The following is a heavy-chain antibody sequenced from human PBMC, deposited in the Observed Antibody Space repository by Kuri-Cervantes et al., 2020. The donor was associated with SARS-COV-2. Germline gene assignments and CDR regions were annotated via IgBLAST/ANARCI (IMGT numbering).Heavy chain of an antibody. D-gene: IGHD2-2*01. CDR3: ARRVRVPAARMGNWFDP. J-gene: IGHJ5*02. CDR2: IYYSGST. V-gene: IGHV4-31*03. CDR1: GGSISSGGYY. Sequence: SETLSLTCTVSGGSISSGGYYWSWIRQHPGKGLEWIGYIYYSGSTYYNPSLKSRVTISVDTSKNQFSLKLSSVTAADTAVYYCARRVRVPAARMGNWFDPWGQGTLVTVSS.